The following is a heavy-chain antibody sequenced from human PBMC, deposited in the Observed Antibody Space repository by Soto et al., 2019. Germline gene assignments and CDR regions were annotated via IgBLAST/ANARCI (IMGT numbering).Heavy chain of an antibody. V-gene: IGHV3-23*01. CDR1: GFTFSSYA. J-gene: IGHJ6*02. CDR2: ISGSGGST. Sequence: GGSLRLSCAASGFTFSSYAMSWVRQAPGKGLEWVSAISGSGGSTYYADSVKGRFTISRDNSKNTLYLQMNSLRAEDTAVYYCATDTALRYPPIDGMDVWGQGTTVTVSS. CDR3: ATDTALRYPPIDGMDV. D-gene: IGHD3-9*01.